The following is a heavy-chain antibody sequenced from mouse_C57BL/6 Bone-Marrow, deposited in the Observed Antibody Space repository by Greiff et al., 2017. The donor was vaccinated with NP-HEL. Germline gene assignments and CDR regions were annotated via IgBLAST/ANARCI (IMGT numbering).Heavy chain of an antibody. Sequence: EVKLQESGAELVRPGASVKLSCTASGFNIKDDYMHWVKQRPEQGLEWIGWIDPENGDTEYASKFQGKATITADTSSNTAYLQLSSLTSEDTAVYYCTGIITTVVATEENYFDYWGQGTTLTVSS. CDR3: TGIITTVVATEENYFDY. V-gene: IGHV14-4*01. CDR1: GFNIKDDY. J-gene: IGHJ2*01. D-gene: IGHD1-1*01. CDR2: IDPENGDT.